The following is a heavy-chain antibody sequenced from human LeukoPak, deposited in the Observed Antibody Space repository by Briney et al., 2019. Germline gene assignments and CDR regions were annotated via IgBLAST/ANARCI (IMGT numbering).Heavy chain of an antibody. V-gene: IGHV3-23*01. CDR1: GFTFSTYT. CDR3: ARSDKYDYVWGSYPRPPAFDY. CDR2: IGSSGGGI. Sequence: GGSLRLSCAASGFTFSTYTMYWVRHPPGKRLEWVSIIGSSGGGIHYADSVKGRFTISRDNSKNALYLQMNSLRAEDTAVYYCARSDKYDYVWGSYPRPPAFDYWGQGTLVTVSS. D-gene: IGHD3-16*02. J-gene: IGHJ4*02.